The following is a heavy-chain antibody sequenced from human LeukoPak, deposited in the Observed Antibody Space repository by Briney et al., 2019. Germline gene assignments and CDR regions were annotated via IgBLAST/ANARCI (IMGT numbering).Heavy chain of an antibody. D-gene: IGHD5-12*01. CDR3: ARHPRYSGYDDWFDP. V-gene: IGHV4-59*08. J-gene: IGHJ5*02. CDR1: GGSISSYY. CDR2: IYYTGST. Sequence: KPSETLSLTCTVSGGSISSYYWNWIRQPPGKGLEWIGSIYYTGSTNYNPSLKSRVTMSVDTSKNQFSLKLSSVTAADTAVYYCARHPRYSGYDDWFDPWGQGALVTVSS.